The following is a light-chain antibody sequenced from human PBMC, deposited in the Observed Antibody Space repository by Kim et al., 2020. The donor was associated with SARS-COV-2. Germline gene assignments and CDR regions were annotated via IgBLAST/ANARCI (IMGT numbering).Light chain of an antibody. V-gene: IGLV3-19*01. CDR1: SLRNYY. Sequence: SSELTQDPAVSVALGQTVRLTCQGDSLRNYYATWSQQRPGQAPVLVLYGKYNRPSGIPDRFSGSASGNTASLTITGAQAEDEADYYCNSRDSSGDHVVFG. J-gene: IGLJ3*02. CDR3: NSRDSSGDHVV. CDR2: GKY.